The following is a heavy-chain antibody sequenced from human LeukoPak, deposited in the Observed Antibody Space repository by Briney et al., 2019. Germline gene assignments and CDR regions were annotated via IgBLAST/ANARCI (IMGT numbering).Heavy chain of an antibody. CDR3: ARPESESSGSLGAFDX. V-gene: IGHV3-21*01. CDR1: GFSFSSYT. Sequence: GGSLRLSCAASGFSFSSYTMNWVRQAPGKGLEWVSSISSGSGYIYYADSVKGRFTISRDNAKNSLYLQMNSLRDEDTAVYYCARPESESSGSLGAFDXXGQGXMVTV. D-gene: IGHD3-22*01. J-gene: IGHJ3*01. CDR2: ISSGSGYI.